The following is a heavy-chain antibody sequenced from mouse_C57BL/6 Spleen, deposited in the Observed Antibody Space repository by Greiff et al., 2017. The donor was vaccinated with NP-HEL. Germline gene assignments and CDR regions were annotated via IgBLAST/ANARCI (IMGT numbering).Heavy chain of an antibody. V-gene: IGHV1-55*01. J-gene: IGHJ2*01. CDR3: ARADYGSSYLYFDY. CDR1: GYTFTSYW. D-gene: IGHD1-1*01. CDR2: IYPGSGST. Sequence: VQLQQPGAELVKPGASVKMSCKASGYTFTSYWITWVKQRPGQGLEWIGDIYPGSGSTNYNEKFKSKATLTVDTSSSTAYMQLSSLTSEDSAVYYSARADYGSSYLYFDYWGQGTTLTVSS.